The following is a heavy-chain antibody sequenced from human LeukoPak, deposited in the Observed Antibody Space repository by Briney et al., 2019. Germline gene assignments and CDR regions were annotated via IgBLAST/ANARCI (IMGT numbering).Heavy chain of an antibody. CDR2: IYPGDSDT. CDR3: ARTKYSSGWTRSNWFDP. D-gene: IGHD6-19*01. Sequence: GKSLKISCKGSGYSFTSYWIGWVRQMPGKGLGWMGIIYPGDSDTRYSPSFQGQVTISADKSTSTAYLQWSSLKASDTAMYYCARTKYSSGWTRSNWFDPWGQGTLVTVSS. CDR1: GYSFTSYW. V-gene: IGHV5-51*01. J-gene: IGHJ5*02.